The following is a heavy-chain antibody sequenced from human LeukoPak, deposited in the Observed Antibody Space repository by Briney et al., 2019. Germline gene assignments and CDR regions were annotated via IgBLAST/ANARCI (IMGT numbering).Heavy chain of an antibody. CDR1: GVSFSTYY. J-gene: IGHJ4*02. V-gene: IGHV4-34*01. D-gene: IGHD5-18*01. CDR2: VNHSGYT. CDR3: ARHTSMAHFDY. Sequence: PSETLSLTCDVSGVSFSTYYWSWIRQSPEKGLEWIGEVNHSGYTNYNPSLKGRVTISVDTSKNQFSLKLSSVTAADTAVYYCARHTSMAHFDYWGQGTLVTVSS.